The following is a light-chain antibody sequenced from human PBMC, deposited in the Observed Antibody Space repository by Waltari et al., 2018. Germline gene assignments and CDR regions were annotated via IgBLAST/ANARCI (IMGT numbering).Light chain of an antibody. Sequence: IVLTQSPGTLSLSPGERATLSCRASQSVSRYLVWYQQKPGQAPRLLIYDASTRATGIPDRFSGSGSGTDFSLTISRLEPEDFAVYYCQKYGSLPATFGQGTKGEIK. CDR2: DAS. V-gene: IGKV3-20*01. J-gene: IGKJ1*01. CDR1: QSVSRY. CDR3: QKYGSLPAT.